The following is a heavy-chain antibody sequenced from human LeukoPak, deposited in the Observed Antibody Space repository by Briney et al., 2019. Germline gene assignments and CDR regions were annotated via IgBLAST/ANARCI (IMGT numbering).Heavy chain of an antibody. Sequence: PSETLSLTCTVSGGSISSYYWSWIRQPPGKGLEWIGYIYYSGSTIYNPSLKSRVTISVDTSKNQFSLKLSSVTAADTAVYYCARDGSGYPLDYWGQGTLVTVSS. CDR1: GGSISSYY. D-gene: IGHD3-22*01. CDR3: ARDGSGYPLDY. CDR2: IYYSGST. V-gene: IGHV4-59*01. J-gene: IGHJ4*02.